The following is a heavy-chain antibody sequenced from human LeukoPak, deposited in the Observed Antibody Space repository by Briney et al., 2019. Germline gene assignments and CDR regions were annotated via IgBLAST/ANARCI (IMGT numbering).Heavy chain of an antibody. D-gene: IGHD1-7*01. J-gene: IGHJ3*01. Sequence: GESLKISCEASGYSFSSYWIGWVRQMPGKGLEWMGIIYPGDSDTRYSPSFQGQVTISADKSISTAYLQWSSLQASDTAMYYCARPRTTGGDVFDLWGQGTMVIVSS. V-gene: IGHV5-51*01. CDR3: ARPRTTGGDVFDL. CDR1: GYSFSSYW. CDR2: IYPGDSDT.